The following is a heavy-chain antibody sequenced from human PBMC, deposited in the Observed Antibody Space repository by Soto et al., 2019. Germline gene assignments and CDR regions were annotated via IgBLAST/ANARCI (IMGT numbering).Heavy chain of an antibody. V-gene: IGHV1-18*01. J-gene: IGHJ5*02. CDR1: GYAFTSYG. CDR3: ARAPDGVYSSSWWFAP. Sequence: ASAKVSCKACGYAFTSYGSSWVRQAPGQGLEWMGWISAYNGNTNYAQKLQGRVTMTTDTSTSTAYMELRSLRSDDTAVYYCARAPDGVYSSSWWFAPWGHGTLVTVSS. D-gene: IGHD6-6*01. CDR2: ISAYNGNT.